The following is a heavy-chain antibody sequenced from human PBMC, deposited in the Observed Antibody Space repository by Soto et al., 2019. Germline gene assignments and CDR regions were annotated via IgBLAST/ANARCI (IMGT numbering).Heavy chain of an antibody. Sequence: PSETLSLTCAVSGGSISSGGYSWSWIRQPPGKGLDWIGYIYHSGSTYYNPSLKSRVTISVDRPKNQFSLRLSSVTAADTAVYYCARVPGPWGQGTLVTVSS. CDR1: GGSISSGGYS. CDR2: IYHSGST. CDR3: ARVPGP. V-gene: IGHV4-30-2*01. J-gene: IGHJ5*02.